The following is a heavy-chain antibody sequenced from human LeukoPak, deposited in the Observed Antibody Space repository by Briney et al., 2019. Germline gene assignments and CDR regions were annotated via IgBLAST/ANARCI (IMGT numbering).Heavy chain of an antibody. CDR1: GGSFSGYY. CDR2: INHSGST. J-gene: IGHJ5*02. D-gene: IGHD1/OR15-1a*01. V-gene: IGHV4-34*01. CDR3: ARGLVVAGTRRFDP. Sequence: SETLSLTCAVYGGSFSGYYWSWIRQPPGKGLEWIREINHSGSTNYNPSLKSRVTISVDTSKNLFSLNLGSVTAADAAVYYCARGLVVAGTRRFDPLGQGTLVTVSS.